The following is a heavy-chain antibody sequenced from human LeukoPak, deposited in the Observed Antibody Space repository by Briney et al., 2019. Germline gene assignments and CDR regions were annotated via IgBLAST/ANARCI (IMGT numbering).Heavy chain of an antibody. J-gene: IGHJ4*02. CDR1: GFTFSSYA. D-gene: IGHD5-18*01. Sequence: GGSLRLSCAASGFTFSSYAMHWVRQAPGKGLERVAVISYDGSNKYYADSVKGRFTISRDNSKNTLYLQMNSLRAEDTAVYYCARDLGGYSYFGIFDYWGQGTLVTVSS. CDR2: ISYDGSNK. CDR3: ARDLGGYSYFGIFDY. V-gene: IGHV3-30*04.